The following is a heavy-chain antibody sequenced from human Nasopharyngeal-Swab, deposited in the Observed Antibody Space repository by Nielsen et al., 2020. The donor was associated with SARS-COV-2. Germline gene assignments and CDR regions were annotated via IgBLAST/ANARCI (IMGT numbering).Heavy chain of an antibody. CDR3: AKVPSGWYSALWY. V-gene: IGHV3-23*01. D-gene: IGHD6-19*01. Sequence: GGSLRLSCAASGFTFSSYAMNWVRQAPGKGLEWVSAISGSGGSTYYADSVKGRFTISRDNSKNTLYLQMNSLRAEDTAVYYCAKVPSGWYSALWYWGQGTLVTVSS. CDR2: ISGSGGST. J-gene: IGHJ4*02. CDR1: GFTFSSYA.